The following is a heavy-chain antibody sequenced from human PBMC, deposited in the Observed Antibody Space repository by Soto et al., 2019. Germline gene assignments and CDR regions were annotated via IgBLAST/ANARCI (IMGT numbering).Heavy chain of an antibody. CDR2: ISSSSSYI. V-gene: IGHV3-21*01. CDR3: ARDPSGSGYCSSTSCYGRYYYYGMDV. J-gene: IGHJ6*02. Sequence: PGGSLRLACAASGFTFSSYSMNWVRQAPGKGLEWVSSISSSSSYIYYADSVKGRFTISRDNAKNSLYLQMNSLRAEDTAVYYCARDPSGSGYCSSTSCYGRYYYYGMDVWGQGTTVTVSS. CDR1: GFTFSSYS. D-gene: IGHD2-2*01.